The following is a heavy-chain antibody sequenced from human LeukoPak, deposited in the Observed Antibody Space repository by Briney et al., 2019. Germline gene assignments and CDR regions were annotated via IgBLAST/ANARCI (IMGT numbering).Heavy chain of an antibody. Sequence: ASVKVSCKASGYTFTSYYMHWVRQAPGQGLEWMGWINPNSGGTNYAQKFQGRVTMTRDTSISTAYMELSRLRSDDTAVYYCARLGSRFGEYTHWGQGTLVTVSS. D-gene: IGHD3-10*01. CDR1: GYTFTSYY. V-gene: IGHV1-2*02. J-gene: IGHJ4*02. CDR3: ARLGSRFGEYTH. CDR2: INPNSGGT.